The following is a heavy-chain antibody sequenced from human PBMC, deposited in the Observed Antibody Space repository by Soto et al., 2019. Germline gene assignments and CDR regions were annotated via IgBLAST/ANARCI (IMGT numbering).Heavy chain of an antibody. CDR2: IYPGDSDT. D-gene: IGHD5-18*01. Sequence: GESLKISCKGSGYSFTIYWIGWVRQMPGKGLEWMGIIYPGDSDTRYSPSFQGQVTISADKSISTAYLQWSSLKASDTAMYHCARRVQLASPGWFDPWGQGTLVTVSS. CDR1: GYSFTIYW. V-gene: IGHV5-51*01. J-gene: IGHJ5*02. CDR3: ARRVQLASPGWFDP.